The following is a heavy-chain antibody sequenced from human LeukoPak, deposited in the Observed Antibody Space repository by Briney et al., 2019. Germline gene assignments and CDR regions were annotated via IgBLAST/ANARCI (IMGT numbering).Heavy chain of an antibody. V-gene: IGHV3-30*18. CDR3: AKDARKRIKWELLMDY. CDR1: GFTFNSYG. D-gene: IGHD1-26*01. CDR2: ISYGRSNK. Sequence: GGSLRLSCAASGFTFNSYGRHRLRQAPGKGRVGGAVISYGRSNKYYAHSVKGRFTIYRDNSKNTLYLQMHGLRAEDTAVYYRAKDARKRIKWELLMDYWGQGTLVTVSS. J-gene: IGHJ4*02.